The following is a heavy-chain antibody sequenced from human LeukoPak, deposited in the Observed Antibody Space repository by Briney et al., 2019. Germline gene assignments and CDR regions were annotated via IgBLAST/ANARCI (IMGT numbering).Heavy chain of an antibody. CDR3: ARGQFSSGCFDY. Sequence: SGTLSLTCAVSGDSISNHSWWNWVRQSPGKGLEWIGEIYHTGTAHYNPSLKSRVSMSVDESMDQFSLRLNSMTAADTAVYYCARGQFSSGCFDYWGQGALVIVSS. J-gene: IGHJ4*02. D-gene: IGHD6-19*01. CDR1: GDSISNHSW. CDR2: IYHTGTA. V-gene: IGHV4-4*02.